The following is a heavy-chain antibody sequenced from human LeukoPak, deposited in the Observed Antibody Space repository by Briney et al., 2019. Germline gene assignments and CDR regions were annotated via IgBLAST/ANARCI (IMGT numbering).Heavy chain of an antibody. D-gene: IGHD3/OR15-3a*01. J-gene: IGHJ6*03. Sequence: GASVKVSSKASGYTFTGRYMHWVRQAPGQGLEWMGWINPNSGGTNYAQKFQGRVTMTRDTSISTAYMEPSRLRSDDTAVYYCARFEVSPNRTLYYYYMDVWGKGTTVTVSS. CDR2: INPNSGGT. V-gene: IGHV1-2*02. CDR3: ARFEVSPNRTLYYYYMDV. CDR1: GYTFTGRY.